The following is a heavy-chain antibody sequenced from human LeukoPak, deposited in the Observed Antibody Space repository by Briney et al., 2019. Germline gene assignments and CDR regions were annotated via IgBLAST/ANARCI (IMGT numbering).Heavy chain of an antibody. CDR3: ARGLVSDYVWGSYRLYYYYYMDV. CDR2: IIPIFGTA. J-gene: IGHJ6*03. V-gene: IGHV1-69*06. CDR1: GGTFSSYA. D-gene: IGHD3-16*02. Sequence: ASVKVSCKASGGTFSSYAISWVRQAPGQGLEWMGGIIPIFGTANYAQKFQGRVTITADKSTSTAYMELSSLRSEDTAVYYCARGLVSDYVWGSYRLYYYYYMDVWGKGTTVTVSS.